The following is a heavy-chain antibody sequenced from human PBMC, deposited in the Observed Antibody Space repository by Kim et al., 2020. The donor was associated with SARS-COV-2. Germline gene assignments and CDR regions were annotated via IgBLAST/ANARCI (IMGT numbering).Heavy chain of an antibody. D-gene: IGHD5-18*01. J-gene: IGHJ4*02. Sequence: SETLSLTCAVYGGSFSGYYWSWIRQPPGKGLEWIGEINHSGSTNYNPSLKSRVTISVDTSKNQFSLKLSSVTAADTAVYYCARTTAMVTRFGIDYWGQGT. CDR3: ARTTAMVTRFGIDY. CDR2: INHSGST. V-gene: IGHV4-34*01. CDR1: GGSFSGYY.